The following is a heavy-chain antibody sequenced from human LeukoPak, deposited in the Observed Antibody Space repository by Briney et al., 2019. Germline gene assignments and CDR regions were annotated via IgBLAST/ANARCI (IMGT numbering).Heavy chain of an antibody. CDR1: GGSIAVNHYY. V-gene: IGHV4-34*01. D-gene: IGHD4-17*01. CDR3: ARANYYGYYCLDY. CDR2: INHSGST. Sequence: SETLSLTCSVSGGSIAVNHYYWSWIRQPPGKGLEWIGEINHSGSTNYNPSLKSRVTISVDTSKNQFSLKLSSVTAADTAVYYCARANYYGYYCLDYWGQGTLVTVSS. J-gene: IGHJ4*02.